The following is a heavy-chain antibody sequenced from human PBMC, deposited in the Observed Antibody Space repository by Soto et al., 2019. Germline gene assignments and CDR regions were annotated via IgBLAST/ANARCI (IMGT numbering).Heavy chain of an antibody. CDR2: IYCYDDK. Sequence: GPTLVNPTQNLTLTCTFSGFSLSTSGVGVGWIRQPPGKALEWLALIYCYDDKRYSPSLKSRLTITKDTSKNQVVLTMTNMDPVETATYYCAHRRSLIRSWNWFDPWGQGTLVTGSS. CDR3: AHRRSLIRSWNWFDP. D-gene: IGHD2-15*01. V-gene: IGHV2-5*01. CDR1: GFSLSTSGVG. J-gene: IGHJ5*02.